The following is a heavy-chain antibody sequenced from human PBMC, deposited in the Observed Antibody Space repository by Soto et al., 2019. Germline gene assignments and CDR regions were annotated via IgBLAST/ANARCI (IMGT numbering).Heavy chain of an antibody. CDR2: MNPNSGNT. D-gene: IGHD3-16*01. J-gene: IGHJ6*02. CDR3: AREGGMYGMDV. V-gene: IGHV1-8*01. CDR1: GYTFTSYD. Sequence: QVQLVQSGAEVKKPGASVKVSCKASGYTFTSYDINWVRQATGQGLEWMGWMNPNSGNTVYAQKFQDRVTMAKNTTTRSPQMELRSLRSAATALYARAREGGMYGMDVWGQGTTVTVSS.